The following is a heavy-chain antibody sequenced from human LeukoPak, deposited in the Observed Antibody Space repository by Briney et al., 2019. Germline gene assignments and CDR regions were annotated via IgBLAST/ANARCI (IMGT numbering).Heavy chain of an antibody. Sequence: SETLSLTCTVSGGSVSSYYWSWVRQPPGQGLEWIGYVYYGGTTSYSPSLKGRVTMSIDRSKNQFSLTLFSVTAADTAIYYCARDCTGGSCYPPSDAFDIWGQGTKVTVSS. CDR2: VYYGGTT. V-gene: IGHV4-59*02. CDR1: GGSVSSYY. D-gene: IGHD2-15*01. J-gene: IGHJ3*02. CDR3: ARDCTGGSCYPPSDAFDI.